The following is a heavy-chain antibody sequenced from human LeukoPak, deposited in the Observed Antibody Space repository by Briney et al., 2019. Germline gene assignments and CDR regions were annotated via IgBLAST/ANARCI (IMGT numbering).Heavy chain of an antibody. CDR1: GGSISSSSYY. CDR3: ARQRDGGFDP. J-gene: IGHJ5*02. D-gene: IGHD2-21*01. CDR2: IYYSGST. V-gene: IGHV4-39*01. Sequence: PSETLSLTCTVSGGSISSSSYYWGWIRQPPGKGLEWIGSIYYSGSTYYNPSLKSRVTISVDTSKNQFSLKLSSVTAADTAVYYCARQRDGGFDPWGQGTLVTVSS.